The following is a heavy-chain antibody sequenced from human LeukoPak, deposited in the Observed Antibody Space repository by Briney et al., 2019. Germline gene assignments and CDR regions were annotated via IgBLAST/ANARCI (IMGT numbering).Heavy chain of an antibody. CDR1: GGSFSGYY. D-gene: IGHD6-13*01. V-gene: IGHV4-34*01. CDR2: NNDSGST. J-gene: IGHJ4*02. CDR3: ARHRSIAAAGRALRY. Sequence: SETLSLTCAVYGGSFSGYYWSWIRQPPGTGLEWIGENNDSGSTNYNPSLKSRVTISVDTSKNQFSLKLSSVTAADTAVYYCARHRSIAAAGRALRYWGQGTLVTVSS.